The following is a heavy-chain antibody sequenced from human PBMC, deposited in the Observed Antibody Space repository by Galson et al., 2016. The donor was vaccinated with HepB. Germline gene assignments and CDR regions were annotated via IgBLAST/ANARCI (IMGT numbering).Heavy chain of an antibody. CDR2: IYWGDDK. Sequence: PALVKPTQTLTLTCTFSGFSLNTNEVGVGWIRQPPGKALEWLALIYWGDDKRYSPSLKNRLTTTKDTSKNQVVLTMTNMDPVDTATYYCAHRGDDIVATHFDYWGQGTLVTVSS. D-gene: IGHD5-12*01. J-gene: IGHJ4*02. V-gene: IGHV2-5*02. CDR1: GFSLNTNEVG. CDR3: AHRGDDIVATHFDY.